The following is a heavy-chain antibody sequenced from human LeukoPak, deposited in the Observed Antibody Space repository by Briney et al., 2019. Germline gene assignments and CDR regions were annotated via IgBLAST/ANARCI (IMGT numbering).Heavy chain of an antibody. V-gene: IGHV3-30*04. CDR3: ARRGAASGAFDI. Sequence: GGSLRLSCATSGFTFISYAIHWVRQAPGKGLEWVAVISFHGTDTFYADSVKGRFTISRDNAKNTLYLQMNSLRAEDTAVYYCARRGAASGAFDIWGQGTMVTVSS. CDR1: GFTFISYA. D-gene: IGHD6-19*01. J-gene: IGHJ3*02. CDR2: ISFHGTDT.